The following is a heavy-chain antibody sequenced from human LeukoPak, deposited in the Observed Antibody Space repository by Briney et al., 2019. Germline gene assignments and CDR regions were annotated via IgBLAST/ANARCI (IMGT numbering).Heavy chain of an antibody. CDR3: ARVPGSSGWNYYFDY. CDR1: GVTFSSYE. V-gene: IGHV3-48*03. Sequence: GGSLRLSCAASGVTFSSYEMNWVRQAPGQGLEWASYISGGGNTVHYADSVKGRFTISRDNTKKSLYLQMNSLRAEDTAVYYCARVPGSSGWNYYFDYWGQGTLVTVSS. CDR2: ISGGGNTV. J-gene: IGHJ4*02. D-gene: IGHD6-19*01.